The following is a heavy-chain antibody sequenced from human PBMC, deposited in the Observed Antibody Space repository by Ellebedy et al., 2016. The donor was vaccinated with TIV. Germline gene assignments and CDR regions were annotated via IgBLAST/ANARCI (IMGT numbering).Heavy chain of an antibody. CDR1: GGSISSSNW. D-gene: IGHD2-2*01. CDR3: ASIVVPAAILSQFDP. Sequence: SETLSLXCAVSGGSISSSNWWSWVRQPPGKGLEWIGEIYHSGSTNYNPSLKSRVTISVDKSKNQFSLKLSSVTAADTAVYYCASIVVPAAILSQFDPWGQGTLVTVSS. J-gene: IGHJ5*02. CDR2: IYHSGST. V-gene: IGHV4-4*02.